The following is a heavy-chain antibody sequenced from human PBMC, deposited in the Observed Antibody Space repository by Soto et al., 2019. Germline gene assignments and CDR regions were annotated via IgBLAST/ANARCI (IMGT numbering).Heavy chain of an antibody. Sequence: GGSLRLSCAASGFTVSSYSMSWVRQAPGKGLEWVSGFRSGGDDGTTYYADSVKGRFTISRDNSKNTLFLQMNNLRAEDTAIYYCAKKVNSGPGSQYFDYWGQGTLVTVSS. D-gene: IGHD3-10*01. V-gene: IGHV3-23*01. J-gene: IGHJ4*02. CDR2: FRSGGDDGTT. CDR1: GFTVSSYS. CDR3: AKKVNSGPGSQYFDY.